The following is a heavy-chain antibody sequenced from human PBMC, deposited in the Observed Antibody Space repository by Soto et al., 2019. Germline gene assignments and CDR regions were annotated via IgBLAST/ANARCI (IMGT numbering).Heavy chain of an antibody. D-gene: IGHD3-22*01. Sequence: GASVKVSCKASGGTFSSYAITWVRQAPGQGLEWMGGIIPIFGTANYAQKFQGRVTITADESTSTAYMELSSLRSEDTALYYCARDRGPSSGYYLYWFDPWGQGTLVTVSS. V-gene: IGHV1-69*13. CDR2: IIPIFGTA. J-gene: IGHJ5*02. CDR3: ARDRGPSSGYYLYWFDP. CDR1: GGTFSSYA.